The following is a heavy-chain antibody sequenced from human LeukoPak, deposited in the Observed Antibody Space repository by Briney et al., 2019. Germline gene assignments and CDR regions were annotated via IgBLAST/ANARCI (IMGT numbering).Heavy chain of an antibody. CDR2: ISGSGGST. D-gene: IGHD3-22*01. J-gene: IGHJ4*02. V-gene: IGHV3-23*01. Sequence: GGSLRLSCAASGFTFSSYAMSWVRQAPGKGLEWVSAISGSGGSTYYADSVKGRFTISRDNSKNTLYLQMNSLRAEDTAVYYCARVGDDSSAYYGGYWGQGTLVTVSS. CDR3: ARVGDDSSAYYGGY. CDR1: GFTFSSYA.